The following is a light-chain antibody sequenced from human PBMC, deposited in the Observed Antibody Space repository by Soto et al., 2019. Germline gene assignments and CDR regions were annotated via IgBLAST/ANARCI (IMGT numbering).Light chain of an antibody. V-gene: IGLV2-11*01. CDR1: SSDVGGYNH. J-gene: IGLJ1*01. Sequence: QSVLTQPRSVSGSPGQSVTISCTGTSSDVGGYNHVSWYQQYPGKAPKLMIYDVSKRPSGVPDRFSGSKSGNTASLTISGLQAEDEADYYCCSYAGSYTYVFGTGTEVTVL. CDR3: CSYAGSYTYV. CDR2: DVS.